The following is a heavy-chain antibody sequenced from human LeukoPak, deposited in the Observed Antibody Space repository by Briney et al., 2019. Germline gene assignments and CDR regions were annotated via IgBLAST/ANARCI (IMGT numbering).Heavy chain of an antibody. D-gene: IGHD6-19*01. CDR1: GYSISSNHW. J-gene: IGHJ4*02. CDR3: ARDQAVAHDY. CDR2: IYHDGTT. Sequence: SETLSLTCGVSGYSISSNHWWEWVRQPPGKGLEWIGEIYHDGTTKYSASLKSRATISLDKFKNQFSLNVISVTAADTAVYYCARDQAVAHDYWGQGTLVTVSS. V-gene: IGHV4-4*02.